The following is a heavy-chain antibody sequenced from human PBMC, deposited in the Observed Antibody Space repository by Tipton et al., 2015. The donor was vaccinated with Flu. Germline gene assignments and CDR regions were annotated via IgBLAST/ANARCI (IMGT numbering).Heavy chain of an antibody. V-gene: IGHV4-4*07. Sequence: TLSLTCNVSGGSLSGYYWSWIRQPAGKGLEWIGRIYTSGNTNYSPSLKSRVTMSVDTSKNQFSLKLSSMTAADTAVYYCARGQGNSGWPYFDYWGQRTLVTVSS. J-gene: IGHJ4*02. CDR3: ARGQGNSGWPYFDY. D-gene: IGHD6-19*01. CDR2: IYTSGNT. CDR1: GGSLSGYY.